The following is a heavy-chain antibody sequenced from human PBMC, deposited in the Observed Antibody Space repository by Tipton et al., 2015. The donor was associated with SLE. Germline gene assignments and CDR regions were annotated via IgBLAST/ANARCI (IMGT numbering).Heavy chain of an antibody. V-gene: IGHV4-34*01. CDR3: ARGAKEGITLVRVRPYYFDY. J-gene: IGHJ4*01. Sequence: TLSLTCAVYGGSFSGYSWSWIRQPPGKGLEWVGQTNPSGNTNYNPSLKSRGTISVDTSNNQLSLKLTSVTAADTAVYYCARGAKEGITLVRVRPYYFDYWGQGSLVTVSS. CDR2: TNPSGNT. CDR1: GGSFSGYS. D-gene: IGHD3-10*01.